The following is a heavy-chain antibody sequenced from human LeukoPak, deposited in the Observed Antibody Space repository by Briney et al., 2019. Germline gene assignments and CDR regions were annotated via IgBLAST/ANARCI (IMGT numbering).Heavy chain of an antibody. CDR2: IYYSGST. J-gene: IGHJ4*02. D-gene: IGHD3-22*01. V-gene: IGHV4-39*01. Sequence: SETLSLTCDVSGGSITGNTHYWGWIRQPPGKGLEWIGTIYYSGSTYYRPSLKSRVTISMDRSKNQISLKMASVTAADTAIFYCARRRYDSSTYNFDSWGPGTLVTVSS. CDR3: ARRRYDSSTYNFDS. CDR1: GGSITGNTHY.